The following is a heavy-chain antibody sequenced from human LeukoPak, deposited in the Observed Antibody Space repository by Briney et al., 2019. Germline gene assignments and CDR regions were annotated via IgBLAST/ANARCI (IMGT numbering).Heavy chain of an antibody. CDR1: GFTFSSYA. Sequence: GGSLRLSCAASGFTFSSYAMSWVRQAPGKGLEWVSAISGSGGSTYYADSVKGRFTISRDNSKNTLYLQMNSLRAEDTAVYYCAKVIPQYSSSWYYGMDVWGQGTTVTVSS. CDR3: AKVIPQYSSSWYYGMDV. J-gene: IGHJ6*02. V-gene: IGHV3-23*01. D-gene: IGHD6-13*01. CDR2: ISGSGGST.